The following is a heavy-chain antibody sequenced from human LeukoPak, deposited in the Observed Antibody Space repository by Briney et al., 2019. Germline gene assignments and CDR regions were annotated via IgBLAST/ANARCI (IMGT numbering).Heavy chain of an antibody. CDR1: GYTFTGYY. CDR2: INPNSGGT. Sequence: ASVKVSCKASGYTFTGYYMHWVRQAPGQGLEWMGWINPNSGGTNYAQKFQGRVTMTRDTSISTAYMELSRLRSDDTAVYYCARDLRHYYGSGSYYKALGYWGQGTLVTVSS. CDR3: ARDLRHYYGSGSYYKALGY. J-gene: IGHJ4*02. D-gene: IGHD3-10*01. V-gene: IGHV1-2*02.